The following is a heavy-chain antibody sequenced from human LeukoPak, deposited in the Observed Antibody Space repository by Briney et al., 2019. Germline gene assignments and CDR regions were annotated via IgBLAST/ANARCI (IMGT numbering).Heavy chain of an antibody. V-gene: IGHV1-69*13. CDR2: IIPIFGTA. J-gene: IGHJ6*03. CDR1: GGTFSSYA. Sequence: SVKVSCKASGGTFSSYAISWVRQAPGQGLEWMGGIIPIFGTANYAQKFQGRVTITADESTSTAYMELSSLRSEDTAVYYCARGLTVVVPAAREYYYYMDVWGKGTTVTVSS. D-gene: IGHD2-2*01. CDR3: ARGLTVVVPAAREYYYYMDV.